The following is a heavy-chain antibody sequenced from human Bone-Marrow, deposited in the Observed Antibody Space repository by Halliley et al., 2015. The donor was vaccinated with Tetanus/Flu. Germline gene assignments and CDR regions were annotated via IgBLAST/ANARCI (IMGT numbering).Heavy chain of an antibody. CDR1: GFPFSGYD. D-gene: IGHD3-22*01. V-gene: IGHV3-13*01. J-gene: IGHJ6*02. Sequence: SLRLSCTVFGFPFSGYDMHWVRQAAGSGLEWVSGIDTTGETFYLGSVKGRFTISRDDAKNSMYLQMNSLTAGDTAVYFCARQPKSGGSRRMGFYYHYGMDVWGQGTTVTVSS. CDR2: IDTTGET. CDR3: ARQPKSGGSRRMGFYYHYGMDV.